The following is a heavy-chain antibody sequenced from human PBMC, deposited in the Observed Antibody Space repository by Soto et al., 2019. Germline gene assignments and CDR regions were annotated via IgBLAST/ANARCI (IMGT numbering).Heavy chain of an antibody. CDR3: AKFIGRVVVATPPPDY. V-gene: IGHV3-30*18. CDR2: ISYDGSNK. J-gene: IGHJ4*02. D-gene: IGHD2-15*01. CDR1: GFTFSSYG. Sequence: GGSLRLSCAASGFTFSSYGMHWVRQAPGKGLEWVAVISYDGSNKYYADSVKGRFTISRDNSKNTLYLQMNSLRAEDTAVYYCAKFIGRVVVATPPPDYWGQGTLVTVSS.